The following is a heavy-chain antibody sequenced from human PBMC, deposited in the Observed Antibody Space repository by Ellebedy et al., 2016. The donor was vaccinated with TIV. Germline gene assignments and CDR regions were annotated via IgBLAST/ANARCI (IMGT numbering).Heavy chain of an antibody. Sequence: MPSETLSLTCAVSAGFISNYYWTWIRQSPETGLEWIGYIYHSGSNGSNPSLKSRVTISVDTPKNQFSLKLNSVTAADTAVYYCARGAPFPYYFDSWGQGLLVTVSS. J-gene: IGHJ4*02. CDR3: ARGAPFPYYFDS. CDR1: AGFISNYY. CDR2: IYHSGSN. V-gene: IGHV4-59*01.